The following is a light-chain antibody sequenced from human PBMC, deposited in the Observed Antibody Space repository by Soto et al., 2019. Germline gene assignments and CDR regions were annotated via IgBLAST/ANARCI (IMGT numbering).Light chain of an antibody. CDR1: QRVSSY. J-gene: IGKJ2*01. V-gene: IGKV3-11*01. CDR3: QRRSHWPT. CDR2: DAS. Sequence: EIVLTQSPATLSLSPGERATLSCRASQRVSSYLAWYQQKPGQAPRLLIYDASTMATGIPARFSGSGSGTDFTLTISCLEPVEFGVYSCQRRSHWPTFDQGTKLEIK.